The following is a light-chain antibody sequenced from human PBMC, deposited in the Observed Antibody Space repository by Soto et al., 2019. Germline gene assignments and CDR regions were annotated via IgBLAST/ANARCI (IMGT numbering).Light chain of an antibody. CDR3: KQYEISPPIT. J-gene: IGKJ5*01. Sequence: LSPSAVHLSLYPGEGANLXCRATQSITSSHLASDQQKPGKLPRLLXXDAARRATDSQERLIGGGSGKDFTLNITRLEPAEFAIYYCKQYEISPPITFGQGTRLEIK. CDR2: DAA. CDR1: QSITSSH. V-gene: IGKV3-20*01.